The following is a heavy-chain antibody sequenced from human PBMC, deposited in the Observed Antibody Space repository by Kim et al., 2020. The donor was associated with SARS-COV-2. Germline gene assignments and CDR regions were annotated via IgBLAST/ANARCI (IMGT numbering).Heavy chain of an antibody. CDR2: INPSDGST. CDR1: GYTFTSFY. D-gene: IGHD5-18*01. Sequence: ASVKVSCKASGYTFTSFYMHWVRQAPGQGLEWMGIINPSDGSTFFAQKFQDRVNVTRDTSATTVYMELTNVRSEDTAVYYCARPQSGDMDYWGQGTLVSV. J-gene: IGHJ4*02. V-gene: IGHV1-46*01. CDR3: ARPQSGDMDY.